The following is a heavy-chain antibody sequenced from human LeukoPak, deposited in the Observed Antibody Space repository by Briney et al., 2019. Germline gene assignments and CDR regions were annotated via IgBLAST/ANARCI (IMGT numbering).Heavy chain of an antibody. Sequence: ASVRVSCKASGFTYTTYYLYWMRQAPGQGLEWMGWIRLRDGGTIYAQKFQDRFTMTTDPSTNTASMELSSLRSDDTAVYFCARADWVGSGHAGFYSDYWGQGTLVTVSS. CDR3: ARADWVGSGHAGFYSDY. J-gene: IGHJ4*02. CDR2: IRLRDGGT. D-gene: IGHD5-12*01. CDR1: GFTYTTYY. V-gene: IGHV1-2*02.